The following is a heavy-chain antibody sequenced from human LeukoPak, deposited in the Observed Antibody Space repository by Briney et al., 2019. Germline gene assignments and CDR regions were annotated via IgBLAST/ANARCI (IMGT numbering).Heavy chain of an antibody. CDR1: VGSISSSSYY. CDR3: ARLGPRVSLINFYYYYMDV. D-gene: IGHD2-8*01. CDR2: IYYSGST. Sequence: SETLSLTCTVSVGSISSSSYYWGWIRQPPGKGLEWIGYIYYSGSTNYNPSLKSRVTISVDTSKNQFSLKLSSVTAADTAVYYCARLGPRVSLINFYYYYMDVWGKGTTVTVSS. V-gene: IGHV4-61*05. J-gene: IGHJ6*03.